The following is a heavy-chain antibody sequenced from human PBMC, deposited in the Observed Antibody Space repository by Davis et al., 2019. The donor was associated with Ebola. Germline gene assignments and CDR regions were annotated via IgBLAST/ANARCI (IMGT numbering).Heavy chain of an antibody. V-gene: IGHV3-21*01. CDR1: GFTFSSYS. CDR3: ARAVVVAANFDY. D-gene: IGHD2-15*01. CDR2: ISSSSSYI. J-gene: IGHJ4*02. Sequence: GESLKISCAASGFTFSSYSMNWVRQAPGKGLEWVSSISSSSSYIYYADSVKGRFTISRDNAKNSLYLQMNSLRAEDTAVCYCARAVVVAANFDYWGQGTLVTVSS.